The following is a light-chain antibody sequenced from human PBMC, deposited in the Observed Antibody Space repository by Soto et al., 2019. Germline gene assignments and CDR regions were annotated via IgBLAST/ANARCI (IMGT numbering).Light chain of an antibody. CDR2: EVT. V-gene: IGLV2-8*01. CDR1: SNDVGGYNF. Sequence: QSVLTQPPSASGSPGQSVTISCTGTSNDVGGYNFVSWYQQHPGKAPKVMIYEVTKRPSGVPDRFSGSKSGNTASLTVSGVQAEDEADYYCSSYAGSNSIIFGGGTKLTVL. J-gene: IGLJ2*01. CDR3: SSYAGSNSII.